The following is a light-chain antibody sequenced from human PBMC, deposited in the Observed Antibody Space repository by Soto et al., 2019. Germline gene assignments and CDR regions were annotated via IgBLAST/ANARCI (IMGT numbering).Light chain of an antibody. CDR3: LQDYDYPRT. J-gene: IGKJ1*01. CDR2: GAS. V-gene: IGKV3D-7*01. Sequence: IVLTQSPGTLSLSPGERATLSCRASQSVSSSYLAWYQQKPGQAPRLLIHGASTRATGIPARFSGSGSGTEFTLTISSLQPEDFAVYYCLQDYDYPRTFGQGTKVDI. CDR1: QSVSSSY.